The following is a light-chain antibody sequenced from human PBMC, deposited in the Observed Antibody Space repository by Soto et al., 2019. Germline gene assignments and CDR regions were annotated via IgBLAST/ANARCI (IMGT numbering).Light chain of an antibody. Sequence: EIVLTQSPATLSLSPGERATISCRASQSVSSYLAWYQQKPGQAPRLLIYDASNRATGIPARFSGSGSGTDFTLTISSLAPEDFAVYYCQQRSNWPRTFGQGTKVEIK. CDR3: QQRSNWPRT. V-gene: IGKV3-11*01. CDR2: DAS. J-gene: IGKJ1*01. CDR1: QSVSSY.